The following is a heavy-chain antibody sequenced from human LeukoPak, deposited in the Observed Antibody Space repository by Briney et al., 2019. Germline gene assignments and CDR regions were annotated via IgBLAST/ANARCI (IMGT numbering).Heavy chain of an antibody. D-gene: IGHD4-23*01. Sequence: GASVKVSCKASGGTFSSCAISWVRQAPGQGLEWMGRIIPILGIANYAQKFQGRVTITADKSTSTAYMELSSLRSEDTAVYYCARAGSMTTLDWGQGTLVTVSS. CDR3: ARAGSMTTLD. V-gene: IGHV1-69*04. CDR1: GGTFSSCA. CDR2: IIPILGIA. J-gene: IGHJ4*02.